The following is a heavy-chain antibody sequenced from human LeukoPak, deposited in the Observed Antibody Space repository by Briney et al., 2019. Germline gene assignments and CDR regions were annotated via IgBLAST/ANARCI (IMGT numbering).Heavy chain of an antibody. CDR1: GVTFSSYA. CDR2: ISGSGDNT. V-gene: IGHV3-23*01. J-gene: IGHJ4*02. Sequence: GGSLRLSCAASGVTFSSYAMNWVRQAPGKGLEWVSVISGSGDNTFYADSVKGRFTISRDNSENTLNLHMNSLRAEDTAVYHCAKNSGTMVTSFDSWGQGTLVTVSS. D-gene: IGHD1-7*01. CDR3: AKNSGTMVTSFDS.